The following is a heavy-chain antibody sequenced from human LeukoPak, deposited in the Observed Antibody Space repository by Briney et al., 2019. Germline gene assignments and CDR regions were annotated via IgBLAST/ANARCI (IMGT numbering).Heavy chain of an antibody. V-gene: IGHV4-4*07. J-gene: IGHJ4*02. CDR3: ARTQHYSSSWYYFDY. D-gene: IGHD6-13*01. CDR2: IYTSGST. CDR1: GGSISSYY. Sequence: PSETLSLTCTVSGGSISSYYWSWIRQPAGKGLEWIGRIYTSGSTNYNPSLKSRVTISVDTSKNQFSLKLSSVTAADTAVYYCARTQHYSSSWYYFDYWGQGTLVTVSS.